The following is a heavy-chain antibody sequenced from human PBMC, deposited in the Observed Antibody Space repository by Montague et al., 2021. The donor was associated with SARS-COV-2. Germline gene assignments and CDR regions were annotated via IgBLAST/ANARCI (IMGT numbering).Heavy chain of an antibody. CDR1: GGSLNKHY. Sequence: SETLSLTCTVSGGSLNKHYWSWTRKAPGKELEWLGNIFYKGNTNYNVXLWGRVSMSLDTPQNQFSLRLTSLTAADTAVYYCARSISSSGARDNWGQGILVTVS. CDR2: IFYKGNT. J-gene: IGHJ4*02. D-gene: IGHD3-22*01. V-gene: IGHV4-59*11. CDR3: ARSISSSGARDN.